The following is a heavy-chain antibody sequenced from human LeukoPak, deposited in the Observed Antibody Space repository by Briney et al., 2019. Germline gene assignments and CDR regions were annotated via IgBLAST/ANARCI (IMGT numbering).Heavy chain of an antibody. CDR1: GFTFSSYA. D-gene: IGHD3-10*01. J-gene: IGHJ5*02. V-gene: IGHV3-23*01. CDR3: AKDQDTYYCGSGSYYTYNWFDP. Sequence: GGSLRLSCAASGFTFSSYAMSWVRQAPGKGLEWVSAISGSGGSTYYADSVKGRFTISRDNSKNTLYLQMNSLRAEDTAVYYCAKDQDTYYCGSGSYYTYNWFDPWGQGTLVTVSS. CDR2: ISGSGGST.